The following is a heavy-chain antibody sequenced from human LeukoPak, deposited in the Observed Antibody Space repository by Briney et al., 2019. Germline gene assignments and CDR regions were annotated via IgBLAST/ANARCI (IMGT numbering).Heavy chain of an antibody. D-gene: IGHD6-19*01. V-gene: IGHV3-43*02. CDR3: ATSHGWSPDH. J-gene: IGHJ4*02. CDR1: GFTFADYF. CDR2: ISGDGTTT. Sequence: PGGSLRLSCAASGFTFADYFMHWVRQAPEKGLECISFISGDGTTTYYRDSVRGRFTISRDNSKNSLYLQLESLRADDTALYFCATSHGWSPDHWGQGTLVTVSS.